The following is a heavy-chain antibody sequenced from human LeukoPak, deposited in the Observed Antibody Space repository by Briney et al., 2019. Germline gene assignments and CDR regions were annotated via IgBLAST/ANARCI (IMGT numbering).Heavy chain of an antibody. CDR2: ISAYNGNT. CDR3: ARDPMVREYYYYYMDV. V-gene: IGHV1-18*01. Sequence: ASVKVSCKASGYTFTSYGISWVRQAPGQGLEWMGWISAYNGNTNYAQKLQGRVTMTTDTSTSTAYMELRSLRSDDTAVYYCARDPMVREYYYYYMDVWGKGTTVTISS. CDR1: GYTFTSYG. D-gene: IGHD3-10*01. J-gene: IGHJ6*03.